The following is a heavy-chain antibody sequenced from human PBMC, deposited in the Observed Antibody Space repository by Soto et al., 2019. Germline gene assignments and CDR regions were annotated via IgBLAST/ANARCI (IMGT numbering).Heavy chain of an antibody. V-gene: IGHV3-48*04. CDR3: ARPPSDSSGPC. D-gene: IGHD6-19*01. CDR2: ISSSSSNI. CDR1: GFTFSSYS. Sequence: GGSLRLSCAASGFTFSSYSMNWVRQAPGKGLEWVSYISSSSSNIYYADSVKGRFTISRDNAKNSLYLQMNSLRAEDTAVYYCARPPSDSSGPCWGQGTLVTVSS. J-gene: IGHJ4*02.